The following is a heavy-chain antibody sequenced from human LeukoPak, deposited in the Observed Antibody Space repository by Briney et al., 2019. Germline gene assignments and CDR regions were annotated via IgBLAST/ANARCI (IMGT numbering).Heavy chain of an antibody. CDR3: AKDLRGPAAGTWYFDL. J-gene: IGHJ2*01. CDR2: ITASGDRT. CDR1: KFSLTTFS. Sequence: GGSLRLSCAASKFSLTTFSMGWVRQAPGKGLEWVSGITASGDRTHYSDSVKGRFTISRDNSKGTLYLQMNSLRADDSATYFCAKDLRGPAAGTWYFDLWGRGTLVTVSS. V-gene: IGHV3-23*01. D-gene: IGHD6-13*01.